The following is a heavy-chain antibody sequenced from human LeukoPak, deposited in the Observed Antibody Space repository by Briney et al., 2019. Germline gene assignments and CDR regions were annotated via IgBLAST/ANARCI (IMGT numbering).Heavy chain of an antibody. Sequence: SETLPLTCAVYGGSFSGYYWSWIRQPPGKGLEWIGEINHSGSTNYNPSLKSRVTISVDTSKNQFSLKLSSVTAADTAVYYCARGYCSGGSCYSGMCFDYWGQGTLVTVSS. CDR1: GGSFSGYY. D-gene: IGHD2-15*01. CDR3: ARGYCSGGSCYSGMCFDY. V-gene: IGHV4-34*01. CDR2: INHSGST. J-gene: IGHJ4*02.